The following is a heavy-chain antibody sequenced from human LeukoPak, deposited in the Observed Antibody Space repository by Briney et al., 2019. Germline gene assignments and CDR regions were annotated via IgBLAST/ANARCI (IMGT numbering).Heavy chain of an antibody. J-gene: IGHJ3*02. CDR1: GGSISSGGYY. Sequence: SQTLSLTCTVSGGSISSGGYYWNWIRQHPGKGLEWIGYIYYSGSTYYNPSLKSRVTISVDTSKNQFSLKLSSVTAADTAVYYCAREIWRIAARPQGAFDIWGQGTMVTVSS. CDR3: AREIWRIAARPQGAFDI. CDR2: IYYSGST. D-gene: IGHD6-6*01. V-gene: IGHV4-31*03.